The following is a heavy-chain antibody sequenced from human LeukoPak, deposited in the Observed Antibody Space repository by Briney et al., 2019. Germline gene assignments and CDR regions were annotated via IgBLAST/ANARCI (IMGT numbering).Heavy chain of an antibody. Sequence: SVKVSCKASGGTFSSYAISWVRQAPGQGLEWMGGIIPIFGTANYAQNLQGRVTFTADESTTTTYMELSSLRSDDTAVYYCARFDPGVHPGDYWGQGTLVTVSS. CDR1: GGTFSSYA. D-gene: IGHD3-10*01. CDR3: ARFDPGVHPGDY. V-gene: IGHV1-69*13. J-gene: IGHJ4*02. CDR2: IIPIFGTA.